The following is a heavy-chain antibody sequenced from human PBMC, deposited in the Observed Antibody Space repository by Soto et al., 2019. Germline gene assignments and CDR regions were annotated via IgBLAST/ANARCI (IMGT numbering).Heavy chain of an antibody. J-gene: IGHJ4*02. V-gene: IGHV1-2*02. CDR1: GYTFTGAPY. CDR3: GRARCVGTGGQYDF. CDR2: SNPNSGGT. D-gene: IGHD2-15*01. Sequence: QVHLVQSGAEVKKPGASVKVSCKASGYTFTGAPYMHWLRQAPGKRLEWMGWSNPNSGGTNYAPNFKGRVTMTRDTSISTAFMELTSLMCNDMSVYFCGRARCVGTGGQYDFWGQGTLVAVSA.